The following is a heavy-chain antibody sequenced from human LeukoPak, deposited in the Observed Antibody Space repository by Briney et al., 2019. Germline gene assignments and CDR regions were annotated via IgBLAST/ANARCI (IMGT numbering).Heavy chain of an antibody. Sequence: SVKVSCKASGGSFSSYAANWVRQAPGQGLEWMGGIIPIFGTANYAQKFQGRVTITADESTSTAYMELSSLRSEDTAVYYCATLEQQLVRDNWFDPWGQGTLVTVSS. CDR2: IIPIFGTA. J-gene: IGHJ5*02. D-gene: IGHD6-13*01. CDR3: ATLEQQLVRDNWFDP. V-gene: IGHV1-69*13. CDR1: GGSFSSYA.